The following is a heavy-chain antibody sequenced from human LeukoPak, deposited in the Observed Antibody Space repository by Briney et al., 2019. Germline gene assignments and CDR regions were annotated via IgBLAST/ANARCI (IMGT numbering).Heavy chain of an antibody. D-gene: IGHD1-26*01. J-gene: IGHJ3*02. CDR3: ARVRGASISNDAFDI. V-gene: IGHV3-74*01. Sequence: SGGSLRLSCAASGFTFSWYWMHWVRRVPGKGLVWVSRINSDGSGTIYTDSVKGRFTTSRDNAKNTLYLQMNSLRAEDTAVYYCARVRGASISNDAFDIWGQGTMVTVSS. CDR2: INSDGSGT. CDR1: GFTFSWYW.